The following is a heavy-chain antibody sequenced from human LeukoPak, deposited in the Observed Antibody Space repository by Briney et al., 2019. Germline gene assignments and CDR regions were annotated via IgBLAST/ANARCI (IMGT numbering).Heavy chain of an antibody. CDR3: AKDRSEGDYGDYGLIDY. Sequence: PGGSLRLSCAASGFTFSSYGMHWVRQAPGKGLEWVAVISYDGSNKYYADSVKGRFTISRDNSKNTLYLQMNSLRAEDTAVYYCAKDRSEGDYGDYGLIDYWGQGTLVTVSS. J-gene: IGHJ4*02. D-gene: IGHD4-17*01. CDR1: GFTFSSYG. V-gene: IGHV3-30*18. CDR2: ISYDGSNK.